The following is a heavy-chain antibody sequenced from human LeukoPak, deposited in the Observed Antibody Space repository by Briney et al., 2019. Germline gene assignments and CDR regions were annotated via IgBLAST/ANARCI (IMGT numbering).Heavy chain of an antibody. Sequence: ASVKVSCKASGGTFSSYAISWVRQAPGQGLEWMGIINPSGGSTSYAQKFQGRVTMTRDTSTSTVYMELSSLRSEDTAVYYCARGNGDYYDSSGYEGYYFDYWGQGTLVTVSS. CDR2: INPSGGST. CDR3: ARGNGDYYDSSGYEGYYFDY. D-gene: IGHD3-22*01. CDR1: GGTFSSYA. J-gene: IGHJ4*02. V-gene: IGHV1-46*01.